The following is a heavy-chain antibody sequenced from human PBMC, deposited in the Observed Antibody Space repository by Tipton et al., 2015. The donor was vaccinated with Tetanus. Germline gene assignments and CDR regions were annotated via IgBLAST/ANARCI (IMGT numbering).Heavy chain of an antibody. CDR2: IDPNSGDT. D-gene: IGHD3-22*01. J-gene: IGHJ6*02. V-gene: IGHV1-2*02. CDR1: GYTFTGYY. CDR3: GRDGGGYICCGMDV. Sequence: QLVQSGAELKKPGASVKVSCTASGYTFTGYYMYWVRQAPGQGPEWVGWIDPNSGDTIYAQNLQGRVTMTRDTSISTVYMELSRLRSDDTAVYYCGRDGGGYICCGMDVWGPGTTVTVSS.